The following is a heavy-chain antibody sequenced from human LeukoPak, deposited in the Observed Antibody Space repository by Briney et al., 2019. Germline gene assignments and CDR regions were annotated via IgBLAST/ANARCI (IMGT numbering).Heavy chain of an antibody. V-gene: IGHV3-64D*06. CDR3: VKPPPFGNWNDGAFDI. CDR1: GFTFSSYV. Sequence: GGSLRLSCSAPGFTFSSYVMHWVRQAPGEGLEYVSAISGNGGSTYYSDSVKGRFTISRDNSKNTLYLQLSSLRAEDTAVYYCVKPPPFGNWNDGAFDIWGQGTMVIVSS. D-gene: IGHD1-1*01. CDR2: ISGNGGST. J-gene: IGHJ3*02.